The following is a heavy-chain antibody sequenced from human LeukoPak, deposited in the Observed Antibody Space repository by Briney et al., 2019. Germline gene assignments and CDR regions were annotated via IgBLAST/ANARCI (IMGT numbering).Heavy chain of an antibody. CDR2: IWYDGSNK. D-gene: IGHD4-17*01. CDR3: ARDGFPGAVTQNEGWWFSDL. J-gene: IGHJ2*01. CDR1: GFTFSNYG. V-gene: IGHV3-33*01. Sequence: GGSLRLSCAASGFTFSNYGMHWVRQAPGKGLEWVAVIWYDGSNKYYADSVRGRFTISRDNSKNTLYLQMNSLRAEDTAVYFCARDGFPGAVTQNEGWWFSDLWGRGNLVTVSS.